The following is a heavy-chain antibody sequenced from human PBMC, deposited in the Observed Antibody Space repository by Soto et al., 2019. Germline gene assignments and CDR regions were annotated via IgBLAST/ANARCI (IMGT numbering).Heavy chain of an antibody. V-gene: IGHV3-23*01. Sequence: PGGSLRLSCAASGFTFTSYAMSWVRQAPGKGLEWVSSFSGYGGGTYYADSVKGRFTISRDNSKNTLYLQMNSLSAEDTAVYYCAKSLEKWLIRAVDYWGQGTLVTVSS. CDR3: AKSLEKWLIRAVDY. CDR1: GFTFTSYA. CDR2: FSGYGGGT. J-gene: IGHJ4*02. D-gene: IGHD6-19*01.